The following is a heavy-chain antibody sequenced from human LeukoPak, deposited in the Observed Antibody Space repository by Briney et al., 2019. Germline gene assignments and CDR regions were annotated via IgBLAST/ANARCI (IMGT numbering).Heavy chain of an antibody. Sequence: SETLSLTCTVSGGSISSYYWTWIRQSPGKGLEWIGYIYYTGSTNYNPSLKSRVTISLDTSKNQFSLKLTSVTAADTAVYYCARGYQGIEYFQHWGQGTLVTVSS. CDR1: GGSISSYY. CDR3: ARGYQGIEYFQH. V-gene: IGHV4-59*01. J-gene: IGHJ1*01. CDR2: IYYTGST. D-gene: IGHD2-2*01.